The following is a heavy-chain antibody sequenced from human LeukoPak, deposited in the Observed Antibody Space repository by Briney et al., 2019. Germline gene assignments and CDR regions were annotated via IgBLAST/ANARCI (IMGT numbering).Heavy chain of an antibody. CDR2: IIPIFGTA. CDR3: ARGFYEPRRYYYYGIDV. V-gene: IGHV1-69*06. Sequence: GSSVKVSCKASGGTFSSYAISWVRQAPGQGLEWMGGIIPIFGTANYAQKFQGRVTITADKSTSTAYMELSSLRSEDTAVYYCARGFYEPRRYYYYGIDVWGKGTTVTVSS. D-gene: IGHD5/OR15-5a*01. J-gene: IGHJ6*04. CDR1: GGTFSSYA.